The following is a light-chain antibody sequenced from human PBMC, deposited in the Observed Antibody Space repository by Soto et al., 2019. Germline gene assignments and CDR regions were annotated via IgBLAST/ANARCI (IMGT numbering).Light chain of an antibody. Sequence: EIVLTQSPATLSLSLGERATLSCRARQSVSNYLGWYQQKPGQAPRLLMSDVSRRATGIPARFSGSGSGTDFTPTISSLEPEDVAVYYCQHRVHGPTFGGGTKVEI. CDR2: DVS. J-gene: IGKJ4*02. V-gene: IGKV3-11*01. CDR3: QHRVHGPT. CDR1: QSVSNY.